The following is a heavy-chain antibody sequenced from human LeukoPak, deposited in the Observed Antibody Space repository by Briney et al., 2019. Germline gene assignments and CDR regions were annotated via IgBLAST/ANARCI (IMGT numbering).Heavy chain of an antibody. Sequence: PSETLSLTCAVYGGSFSCYYWSWIRQPPGKGLEWIGEINHSGSTNYNPSLKSRVTISVDTSKNQFSLKLSSVTAADTAVYYCARGFPRLGVLRYFDLWGRGTLVTVSS. D-gene: IGHD4/OR15-4a*01. CDR1: GGSFSCYY. CDR2: INHSGST. J-gene: IGHJ2*01. V-gene: IGHV4-34*01. CDR3: ARGFPRLGVLRYFDL.